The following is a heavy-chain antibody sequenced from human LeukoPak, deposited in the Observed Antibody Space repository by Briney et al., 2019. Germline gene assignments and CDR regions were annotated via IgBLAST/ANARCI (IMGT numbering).Heavy chain of an antibody. CDR2: IDHSGST. D-gene: IGHD5-24*01. Sequence: SETLSLTCTVSGYSISSGYYWGWIRQPPGKGLEWTGSIDHSGSTYYNPSLKSRITISVDTSKNQFSLKLSSVTAADTAVYYCAREVRRWLQASYYYMDVWGKGTTVTVSS. CDR1: GYSISSGYY. J-gene: IGHJ6*03. V-gene: IGHV4-38-2*02. CDR3: AREVRRWLQASYYYMDV.